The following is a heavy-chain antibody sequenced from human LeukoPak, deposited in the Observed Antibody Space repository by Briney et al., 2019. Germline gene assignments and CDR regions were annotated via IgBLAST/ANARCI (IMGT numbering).Heavy chain of an antibody. CDR1: GFTFNDYY. J-gene: IGHJ5*02. CDR2: INIGGTNT. CDR3: ATDGAGFDT. V-gene: IGHV3-11*01. Sequence: GGSLRLSCAASGFTFNDYYMSWVRQAPGKGLEWLSYINIGGTNTHYADSVKGRFTISRDNAKKSLYLEMNNLRAEDTAVYYCATDGAGFDTWGQGVLVTVSA.